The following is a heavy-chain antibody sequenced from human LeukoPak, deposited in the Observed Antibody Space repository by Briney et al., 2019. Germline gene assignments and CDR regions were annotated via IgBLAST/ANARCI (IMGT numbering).Heavy chain of an antibody. J-gene: IGHJ6*02. CDR2: INAGNGNT. Sequence: GASVKVSCKASGYTFTSYAMHWVRQAPGQRLEWMGWINAGNGNTKYSQKFQGRVTITRDTSASTAYMELSSLRSEDTAVYYCARQNYDFWSGYYTKHYYYYGMDVWGQRTTVTVSS. CDR1: GYTFTSYA. CDR3: ARQNYDFWSGYYTKHYYYYGMDV. D-gene: IGHD3-3*01. V-gene: IGHV1-3*01.